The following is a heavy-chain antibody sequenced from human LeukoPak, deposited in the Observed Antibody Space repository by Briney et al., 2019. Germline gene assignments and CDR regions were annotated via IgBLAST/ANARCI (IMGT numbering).Heavy chain of an antibody. V-gene: IGHV3-30*02. D-gene: IGHD6-6*01. J-gene: IGHJ6*03. CDR2: IRYDGSNK. CDR3: ANLKATIAARPIPYYYYMDV. Sequence: GGSLRLSCAASGFTFSSYGMHWVRQAPGKGLEWVAIIRYDGSNKYYADSVKGRFTISRDNSKNTLYLQMNSLRAEDTAVYYCANLKATIAARPIPYYYYMDVWGKGTTVTVSS. CDR1: GFTFSSYG.